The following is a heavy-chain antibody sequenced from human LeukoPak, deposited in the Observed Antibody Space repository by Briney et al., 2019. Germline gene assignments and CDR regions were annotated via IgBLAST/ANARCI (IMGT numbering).Heavy chain of an antibody. CDR1: GFTFSSYA. CDR2: ISYDGSNK. J-gene: IGHJ4*02. V-gene: IGHV3-30-3*01. D-gene: IGHD2-2*01. Sequence: GRSLRLSCAASGFTFSSYAMHWVRQAPGKGLEWVAVISYDGSNKYYADSVKGRFTISRDNSKNTLYLQMNSLRAEDTAVYYCASAPPSIPSYYFDYWGQGTLVIVSS. CDR3: ASAPPSIPSYYFDY.